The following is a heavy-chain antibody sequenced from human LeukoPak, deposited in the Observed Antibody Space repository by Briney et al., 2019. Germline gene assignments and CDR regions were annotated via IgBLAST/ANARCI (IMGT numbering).Heavy chain of an antibody. Sequence: GGSLRLSCAASGFTFSDSYMTWGLQAPGKGVEAGAYRSGSCHGINYSDSVKGRFTISRDNAKNSLYLQMSSLRVEDTAVYYCTRHGRGGGFEWGQGPLATVSS. D-gene: IGHD5-12*01. CDR3: TRHGRGGGFE. CDR2: RSGSCHGI. CDR1: GFTFSDSY. V-gene: IGHV3-11*04. J-gene: IGHJ4*02.